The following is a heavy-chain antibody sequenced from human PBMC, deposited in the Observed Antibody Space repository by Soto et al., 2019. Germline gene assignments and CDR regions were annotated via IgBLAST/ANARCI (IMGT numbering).Heavy chain of an antibody. J-gene: IGHJ6*02. CDR1: GFTFSGSA. D-gene: IGHD2-2*01. CDR3: TSSLYPSSARAVMDV. V-gene: IGHV3-73*02. Sequence: EVQLVESGGGLVQPGGSLKLSCAASGFTFSGSAMHWVRQASGKGLEWVGRIRSKANSYATAYAASVKGRFTISRDDSKLPAYLQMNSLKPEDTAVYYCTSSLYPSSARAVMDVWGQGTTVTVSS. CDR2: IRSKANSYAT.